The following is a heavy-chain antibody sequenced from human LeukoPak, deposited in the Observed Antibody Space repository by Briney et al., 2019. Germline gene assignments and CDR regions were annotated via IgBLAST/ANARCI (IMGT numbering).Heavy chain of an antibody. CDR2: ISSSGSTI. V-gene: IGHV3-11*04. CDR3: ASPDVHCSSTSCYTGYYYYMDV. CDR1: GFTFSDYY. Sequence: GGSLRLSCAASGFTFSDYYMSWIRQAPGKGLEWVSYISSSGSTIYYADSVKGRFTISRENAKNSLYLQMTSLRAEDTAVYYCASPDVHCSSTSCYTGYYYYMDVWGKGTTVTVSS. D-gene: IGHD2-2*02. J-gene: IGHJ6*03.